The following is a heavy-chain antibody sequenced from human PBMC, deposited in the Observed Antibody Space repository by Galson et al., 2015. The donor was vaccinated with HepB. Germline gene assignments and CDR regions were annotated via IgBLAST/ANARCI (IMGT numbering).Heavy chain of an antibody. CDR1: GFTFSDYY. J-gene: IGHJ6*02. CDR2: MSGSSTYT. V-gene: IGHV3-11*06. Sequence: SLRLSCAASGFTFSDYYMTWIRQAPGKGLEWISYMSGSSTYTHYADSVQGRFVISRDNAKNSLYLQMNSLRAEDTAVYYCARSMVLLRPYYYFGLDVWGQGTPVTISS. CDR3: ARSMVLLRPYYYFGLDV. D-gene: IGHD4/OR15-4a*01.